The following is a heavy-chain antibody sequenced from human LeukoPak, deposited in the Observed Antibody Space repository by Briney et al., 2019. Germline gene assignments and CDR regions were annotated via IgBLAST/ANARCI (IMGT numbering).Heavy chain of an antibody. CDR1: GGSISSGDYY. J-gene: IGHJ4*02. V-gene: IGHV4-30-2*01. Sequence: SETLSLTCIVSGGSISSGDYYWSWIRQPPGKGLEWIGYINHSGSTYYNPSLKSRVTISVDTSKNQFSLKLSSVTAADTAVYYCARLFSGYPIDYWGQGTLVTVSS. CDR2: INHSGST. D-gene: IGHD3-22*01. CDR3: ARLFSGYPIDY.